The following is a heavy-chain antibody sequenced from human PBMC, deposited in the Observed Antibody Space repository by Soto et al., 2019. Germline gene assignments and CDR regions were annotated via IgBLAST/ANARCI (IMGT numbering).Heavy chain of an antibody. V-gene: IGHV3-23*01. CDR2: ISGSGGST. CDR3: AKSTKGGGDAFDI. D-gene: IGHD2-2*01. Sequence: SLRLSCAASGFTFSSYAMSWVRQAPGKGLEWVSAISGSGGSTYYADSVKGRFTISRDNSKNTLYLQMNSLRAEDTAVYYCAKSTKGGGDAFDIWGQGTMVTVSS. CDR1: GFTFSSYA. J-gene: IGHJ3*02.